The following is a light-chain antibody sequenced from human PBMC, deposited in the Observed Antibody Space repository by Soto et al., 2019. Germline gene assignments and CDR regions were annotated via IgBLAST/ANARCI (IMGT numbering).Light chain of an antibody. Sequence: IGVSQSPSTLSVYPGERATLPCRASQSVSSNLAWYQQKPGQAPRLLIYGASTRATGIPARFSGSGSGTEFTLTISSLQSEDFAVYYCQQYNYRPPWPFGQGTKVDIK. CDR1: QSVSSN. J-gene: IGKJ1*01. V-gene: IGKV3-15*01. CDR2: GAS. CDR3: QQYNYRPPWP.